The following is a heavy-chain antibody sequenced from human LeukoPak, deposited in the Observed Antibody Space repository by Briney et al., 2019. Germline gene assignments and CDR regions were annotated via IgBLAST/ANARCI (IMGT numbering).Heavy chain of an antibody. Sequence: GGSLRLSCAASGLTVSSNYMSWVRQAPGKGLEWVSVIYSGGSTYYAESVKGRFTISRDNSKNTLYLQMNSLRAEDTAVYYCARALGDSSGYYDYWGQGTLVTVSS. CDR3: ARALGDSSGYYDY. CDR2: IYSGGST. CDR1: GLTVSSNY. J-gene: IGHJ4*02. V-gene: IGHV3-66*01. D-gene: IGHD3-22*01.